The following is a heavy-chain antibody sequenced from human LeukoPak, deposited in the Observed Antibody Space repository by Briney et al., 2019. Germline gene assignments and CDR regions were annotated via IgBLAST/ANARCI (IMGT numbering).Heavy chain of an antibody. CDR3: VRGGGSSCGWGRYFDY. J-gene: IGHJ4*02. CDR2: IYSGGST. CDR1: GFTVSSNY. D-gene: IGHD6-19*01. V-gene: IGHV3-53*01. Sequence: GGSLRLSCAASGFTVSSNYMSWVRQAPGKGLEWVSVIYSGGSTYSADSVKGRFTISRANSKNTLYLQMNSLRAEDTAVCDFVRGGGSSCGWGRYFDYWGQGTLVTVSS.